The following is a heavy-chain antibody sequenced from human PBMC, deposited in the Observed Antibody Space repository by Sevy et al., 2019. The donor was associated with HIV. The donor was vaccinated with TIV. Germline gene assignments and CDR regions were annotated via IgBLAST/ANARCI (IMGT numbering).Heavy chain of an antibody. V-gene: IGHV1-18*01. Sequence: ASVKVSCKASGYTFTTYPIGWVRQAPGQGLEWMGWISTYSGETRDAQKFQGRATMTTDTSTSTAYLELRSLRSDDTAVYYCASDSDGNGHYYADYFDYWGQGTLVTVSS. CDR2: ISTYSGET. CDR1: GYTFTTYP. CDR3: ASDSDGNGHYYADYFDY. D-gene: IGHD3-22*01. J-gene: IGHJ4*02.